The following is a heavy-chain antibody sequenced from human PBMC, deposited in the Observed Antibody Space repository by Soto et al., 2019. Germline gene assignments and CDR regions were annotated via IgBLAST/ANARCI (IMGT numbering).Heavy chain of an antibody. CDR3: ARERPYYDFWSGYYDFGWFDP. Sequence: PSETLSLTCTVSGGSISRYYWSWIRQPPGKGLEWIGYIYYSGSTNYNPSLKSRVTISVNTSKNQFSLKLSSVTAAATAVYYCARERPYYDFWSGYYDFGWFDPWGQGTLVTVSS. J-gene: IGHJ5*02. V-gene: IGHV4-59*01. D-gene: IGHD3-3*01. CDR2: IYYSGST. CDR1: GGSISRYY.